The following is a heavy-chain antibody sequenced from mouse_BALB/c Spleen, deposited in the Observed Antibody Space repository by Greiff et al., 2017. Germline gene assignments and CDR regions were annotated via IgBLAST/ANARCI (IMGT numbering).Heavy chain of an antibody. J-gene: IGHJ1*01. CDR1: GFTFSSYT. D-gene: IGHD1-1*01. Sequence: EVKVVESGGGLVQPGGSLKLSCAASGFTFSSYTMSWVRQTPEKRLEWVAYISNGGGSTYYPDTVKGRFTISRDNAKNTLYLQMSSLKSEDTAMYYCARQIGYGSSSDGYFDVWGAGTTVTVSS. CDR3: ARQIGYGSSSDGYFDV. CDR2: ISNGGGST. V-gene: IGHV5-12-2*01.